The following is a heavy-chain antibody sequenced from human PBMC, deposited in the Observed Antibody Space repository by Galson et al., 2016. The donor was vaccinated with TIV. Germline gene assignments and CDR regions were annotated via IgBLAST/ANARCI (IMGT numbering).Heavy chain of an antibody. CDR1: GFSFSSFG. Sequence: SLRLSCAAAGFSFSSFGMHWVRQAPGQGLEWVAVISNDGTDTYFSDSVKGRFTISRDNSKDMLYLQMSSLRAEDTAVYYCAKGPPRRVNAPDYWGQGTLVTVSS. V-gene: IGHV3-30*18. J-gene: IGHJ4*02. CDR3: AKGPPRRVNAPDY. D-gene: IGHD2-21*01. CDR2: ISNDGTDT.